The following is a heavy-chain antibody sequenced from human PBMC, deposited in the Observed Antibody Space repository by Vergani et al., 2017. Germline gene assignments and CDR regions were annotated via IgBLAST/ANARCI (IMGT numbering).Heavy chain of an antibody. CDR3: ARGRPLTGYSSSWWLDP. J-gene: IGHJ5*02. D-gene: IGHD6-13*01. Sequence: QVQLQQWGAGLLKPSETLSLTCAVYGGSFSGYYWSWIRQPPGKGLEWIGEINHSGSTNYNPSLKSRVTISVDTSKNQFSRKLSSVTAADTAVYYCARGRPLTGYSSSWWLDPWGQGTLVTVSS. V-gene: IGHV4-34*01. CDR1: GGSFSGYY. CDR2: INHSGST.